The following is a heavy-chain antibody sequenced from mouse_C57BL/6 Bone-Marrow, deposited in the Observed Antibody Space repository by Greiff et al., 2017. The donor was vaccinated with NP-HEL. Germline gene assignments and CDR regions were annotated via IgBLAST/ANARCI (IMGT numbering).Heavy chain of an antibody. Sequence: DVKLQESGPELVKPGASVKISCKASGYSFTGYYMNWVKQSPEKSLEWIGEINPSTGGTTYNQKFKAKATLTVDKSSSTAYMQLKSLTSEDSAVYYCARTGDYGADYWGQGTTLTVSS. CDR2: INPSTGGT. CDR3: ARTGDYGADY. J-gene: IGHJ2*01. CDR1: GYSFTGYY. D-gene: IGHD2-4*01. V-gene: IGHV1-42*01.